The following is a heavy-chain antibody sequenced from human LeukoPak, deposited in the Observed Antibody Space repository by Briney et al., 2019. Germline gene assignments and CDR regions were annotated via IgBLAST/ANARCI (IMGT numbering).Heavy chain of an antibody. CDR1: GGSFSGYY. J-gene: IGHJ5*02. Sequence: PSETLSLTCAVYGGSFSGYYWSWIRQPPGKGLEWIGEINHSGSTNYNPSLKSRVTISVDTSKNQFSLKLSSVTAADTAVYYCARGGAGDSSGYYYSSWFDPWGQGTLVTVPS. CDR3: ARGGAGDSSGYYYSSWFDP. V-gene: IGHV4-34*01. CDR2: INHSGST. D-gene: IGHD3-22*01.